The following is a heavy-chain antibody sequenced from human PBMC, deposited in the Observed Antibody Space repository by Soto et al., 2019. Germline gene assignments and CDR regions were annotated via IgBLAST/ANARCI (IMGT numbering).Heavy chain of an antibody. Sequence: PGGSLRLSCAASGFTVSSNYMSWVRQAPGKGLEWVSVIYSGGSTYYADSVKGRFTISRDNSKNTLYLQMNSLRAEDTAVYYCARGRSSGWSYYYYYYGMDVWGQGTTVTVSS. CDR3: ARGRSSGWSYYYYYYGMDV. V-gene: IGHV3-53*01. CDR2: IYSGGST. CDR1: GFTVSSNY. D-gene: IGHD6-19*01. J-gene: IGHJ6*02.